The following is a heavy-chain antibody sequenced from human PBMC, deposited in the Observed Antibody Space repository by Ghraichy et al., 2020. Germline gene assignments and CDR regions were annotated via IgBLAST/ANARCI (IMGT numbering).Heavy chain of an antibody. D-gene: IGHD3-22*01. CDR3: ARGSYYDSSGYYQLDY. Sequence: ASVKVSCKASGYTFTSYYMHWVRQAPGQGLEWMGIINPSGGSTSYAQKFQGRVTMTRDTSTSTVYMELSSLRSEDTAVYYCARGSYYDSSGYYQLDYWGQGTLVTVSS. CDR2: INPSGGST. CDR1: GYTFTSYY. V-gene: IGHV1-46*03. J-gene: IGHJ4*02.